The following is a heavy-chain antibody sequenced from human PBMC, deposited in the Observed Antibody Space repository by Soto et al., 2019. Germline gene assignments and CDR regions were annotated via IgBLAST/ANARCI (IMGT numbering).Heavy chain of an antibody. CDR1: GYTFTSYD. CDR3: ARGNWYYDFWCGYYSNLRFDY. Sequence: QVQLVQSGAEVKKPGASVKVSCKASGYTFTSYDINWVRQATGQGLEWMGWMNPNSGNTGYAQKFQGRVTMTMHTFLSTAYMDLSSLRSEDAAVYYCARGNWYYDFWCGYYSNLRFDYWGQGTLVTVSS. J-gene: IGHJ4*02. CDR2: MNPNSGNT. V-gene: IGHV1-8*01. D-gene: IGHD3-3*01.